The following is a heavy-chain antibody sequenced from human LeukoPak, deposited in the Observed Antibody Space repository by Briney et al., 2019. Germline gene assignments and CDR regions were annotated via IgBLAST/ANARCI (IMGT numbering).Heavy chain of an antibody. D-gene: IGHD3-10*01. CDR3: ATSTSTYGFPVNFDY. V-gene: IGHV4-59*01. J-gene: IGHJ4*02. Sequence: PSETLSLTCTVSGGSISSYYWSWIRQPPGKGLEWIGYIYYSGNTNYNPSLKSRATISVDTSKNQLSLKLSSVAAADTALYYCATSTSTYGFPVNFDYWGQGTLVTVSS. CDR2: IYYSGNT. CDR1: GGSISSYY.